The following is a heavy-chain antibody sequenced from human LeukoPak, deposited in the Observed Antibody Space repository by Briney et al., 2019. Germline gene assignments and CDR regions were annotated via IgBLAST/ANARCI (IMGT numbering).Heavy chain of an antibody. J-gene: IGHJ5*01. D-gene: IGHD2-15*01. CDR1: GFTFSNAW. CDR2: IKSKTDGGTT. CDR3: ARGGGYCSLPNYRGIGNRFDS. V-gene: IGHV3-15*01. Sequence: GGSLRLSCAASGFTFSNAWMSWVRQAPGKGLEWVGRIKSKTDGGTTDYAAPVKGRFTISRDNAKNSLYLQMNSLGAEDTAVYFCARGGGYCSLPNYRGIGNRFDSWGQGTLVTVSS.